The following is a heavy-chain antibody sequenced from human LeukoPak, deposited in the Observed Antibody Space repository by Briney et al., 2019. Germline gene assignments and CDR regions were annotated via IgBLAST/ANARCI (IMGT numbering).Heavy chain of an antibody. D-gene: IGHD3-22*01. CDR3: AKGAYDSSGYYLSRHAFDI. J-gene: IGHJ3*02. CDR2: IGGSGTTT. V-gene: IGHV3-23*01. CDR1: GFTFSTYA. Sequence: GGSLRLSCAASGFTFSTYAMTWVRQAPGKGLEWVSAIGGSGTTTYYADSVKGRFTISRDNSKSTLYLQMNSLRAEDTALYYCAKGAYDSSGYYLSRHAFDIWGQGTMVTVSS.